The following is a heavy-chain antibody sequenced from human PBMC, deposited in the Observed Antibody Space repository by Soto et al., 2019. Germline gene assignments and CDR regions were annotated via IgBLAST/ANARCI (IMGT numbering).Heavy chain of an antibody. CDR3: AKGGIEHQLECRFDT. CDR1: GFTFGDYA. D-gene: IGHD6-13*01. CDR2: ISWNSGNI. V-gene: IGHV3-9*01. J-gene: IGHJ5*02. Sequence: GGSLRLSCAASGFTFGDYAMHWVRQTPGKGLEWVSGISWNSGNIGYADSVKGRFTITRDNVKKSLFLQMNSLRTEDTALYYCAKGGIEHQLECRFDTWGQGTLVTVSS.